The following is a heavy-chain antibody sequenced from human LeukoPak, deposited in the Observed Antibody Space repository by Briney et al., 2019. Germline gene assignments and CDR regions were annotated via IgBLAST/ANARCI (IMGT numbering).Heavy chain of an antibody. D-gene: IGHD2-15*01. CDR2: ISAYNGNT. CDR1: GYTFTSYG. J-gene: IGHJ4*02. V-gene: IGHV1-18*01. CDR3: ARLADRYCSGGSCYPYY. Sequence: ASVKVSCKASGYTFTSYGISWVRQAPGQGLEWMGWISAYNGNTNYAQKLQGRVTMTTDTSTSTAYTELRSLRSDDTAVYYCARLADRYCSGGSCYPYYWGQGTLVTVSS.